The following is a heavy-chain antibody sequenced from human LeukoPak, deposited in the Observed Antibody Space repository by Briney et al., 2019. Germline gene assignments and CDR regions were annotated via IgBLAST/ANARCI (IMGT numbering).Heavy chain of an antibody. CDR3: AMAGYGDYDWFDP. D-gene: IGHD4-17*01. V-gene: IGHV4-38-2*01. CDR2: IYHSGST. J-gene: IGHJ5*02. Sequence: SETLSLTCAVSGYSISSGYYWGWIRQPPGKGLEWIGSIYHSGSTYYNPSLESRVTISVDTSKNQFSLKLSSVTAADTAVYYCAMAGYGDYDWFDPWGQGTLVTVSS. CDR1: GYSISSGYY.